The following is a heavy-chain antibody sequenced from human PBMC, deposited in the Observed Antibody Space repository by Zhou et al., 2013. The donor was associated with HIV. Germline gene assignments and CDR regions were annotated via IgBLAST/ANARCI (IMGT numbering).Heavy chain of an antibody. V-gene: IGHV1-69*04. CDR1: ESIFFSYA. J-gene: IGHJ6*03. Sequence: QVQLVQSGAEVRKPGSSVRVSCRPSESIFFSYAITWVRQAPGQGLEWMGRIIPFFGNPNYAQKFQGRVTITADKSTSTAYMELSSLRSEDTAVYYCARCVEAFTMVQGVIGSCYMDVWGKGTTVTVSS. D-gene: IGHD3-10*01. CDR3: ARCVEAFTMVQGVIGSCYMDV. CDR2: IIPFFGNP.